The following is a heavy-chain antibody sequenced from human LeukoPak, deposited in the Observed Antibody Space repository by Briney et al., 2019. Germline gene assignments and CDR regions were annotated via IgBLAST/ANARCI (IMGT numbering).Heavy chain of an antibody. CDR2: IWYDGSNK. CDR1: GFTFSSYG. J-gene: IGHJ6*02. Sequence: GGSLRLSCAASGFTFSSYGTHWVCQAPGKGLEWVAVIWYDGSNKYYADSVKGRFTISRDNSKNTLYLQMNSLRAEDTAVYYCASSLSGSYYYYGMDVWGQGTTVTVSS. V-gene: IGHV3-33*01. CDR3: ASSLSGSYYYYGMDV.